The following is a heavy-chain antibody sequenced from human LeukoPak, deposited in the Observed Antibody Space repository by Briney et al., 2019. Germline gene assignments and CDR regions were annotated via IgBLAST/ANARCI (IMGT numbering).Heavy chain of an antibody. D-gene: IGHD3-22*01. CDR1: GYTFSTYY. V-gene: IGHV1-46*01. Sequence: ASVKVSCKASGYTFSTYYMHWVRQAPGQGLEWMGVINPSGGRTTYAQKFQGRVTMTEDTSTDTAYMELNSLRSEDTAVYYCASGWYYDSSGYFSFDYWGQGTLVTVSS. CDR3: ASGWYYDSSGYFSFDY. J-gene: IGHJ4*02. CDR2: INPSGGRT.